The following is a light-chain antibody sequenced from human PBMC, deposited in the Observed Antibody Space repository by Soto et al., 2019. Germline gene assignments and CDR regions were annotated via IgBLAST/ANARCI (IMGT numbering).Light chain of an antibody. Sequence: EIVLTQSPATLSLSPGERATLSCRASQSVSSYLAWYQQKPGQAPRLLIYDASNMATGIPGRFSGSGSGTDFTLTISSLEPEDFAVYYCQQRSNWPPGITFGPGTKVDIK. CDR2: DAS. J-gene: IGKJ3*01. CDR1: QSVSSY. CDR3: QQRSNWPPGIT. V-gene: IGKV3-11*01.